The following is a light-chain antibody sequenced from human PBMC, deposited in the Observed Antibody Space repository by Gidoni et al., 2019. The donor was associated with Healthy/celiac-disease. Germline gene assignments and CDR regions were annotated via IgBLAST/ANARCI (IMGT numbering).Light chain of an antibody. J-gene: IGKJ1*01. CDR1: QSISSY. Sequence: DIQMTQSPSSLSASVGDRVTITCRASQSISSYLNWYQQKPGKAPKLLIYDASSLQSGFPSRFSGSGSGTDFTLTISSLQPEDFATYYCQQSYSTPRTFGQGTKVETK. CDR3: QQSYSTPRT. V-gene: IGKV1-39*01. CDR2: DAS.